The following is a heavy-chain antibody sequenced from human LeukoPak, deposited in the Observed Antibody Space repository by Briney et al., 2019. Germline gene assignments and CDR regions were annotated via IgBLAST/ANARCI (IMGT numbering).Heavy chain of an antibody. D-gene: IGHD1-1*01. CDR3: ARVLAQLWGPSDYYMDV. V-gene: IGHV4-31*03. Sequence: PQTLSLTCTVSGGSISSGGYYWSWIRQHTGKGLEWIGYIYYSGSTYYNPSLKSRVTISVDTSKNQFSLKLSSVTAADTAVYYCARVLAQLWGPSDYYMDVWGKGTTVTVSS. CDR1: GGSISSGGYY. J-gene: IGHJ6*03. CDR2: IYYSGST.